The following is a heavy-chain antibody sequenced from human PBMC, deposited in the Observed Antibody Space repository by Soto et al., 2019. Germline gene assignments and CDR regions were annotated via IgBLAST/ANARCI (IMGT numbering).Heavy chain of an antibody. V-gene: IGHV1-18*01. D-gene: IGHD6-13*01. CDR1: GYTFTNYG. Sequence: GPDVKKPGASVKVSCKAAGYTFTNYGITWVRQAPGQGLEWMGWIITYSGNTNYAQKLQDRVSLTADTSTSTAYMELRSLRSDDTAVYYCARIPGYSTTWYYAFGIWGQGTLVTVSS. J-gene: IGHJ3*02. CDR3: ARIPGYSTTWYYAFGI. CDR2: IITYSGNT.